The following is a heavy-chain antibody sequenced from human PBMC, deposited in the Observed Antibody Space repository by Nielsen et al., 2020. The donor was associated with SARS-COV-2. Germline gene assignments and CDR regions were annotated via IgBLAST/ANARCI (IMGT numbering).Heavy chain of an antibody. D-gene: IGHD3-3*01. J-gene: IGHJ6*02. CDR2: IKSKTDGGTT. V-gene: IGHV3-15*01. CDR1: GFTFSNAW. Sequence: GESLKISCAASGFTFSNAWMSWVRQAPGKGLEWVGRIKSKTDGGTTDYAAPVKGRFTISRDDSKNTLYLQMNSLRAEDTAVYYCAREGGGVALYGMDVWGQGTTVTVSS. CDR3: AREGGGVALYGMDV.